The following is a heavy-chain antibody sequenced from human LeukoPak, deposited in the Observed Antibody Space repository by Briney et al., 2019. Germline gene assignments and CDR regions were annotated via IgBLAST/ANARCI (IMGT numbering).Heavy chain of an antibody. CDR1: GGSFSDYY. D-gene: IGHD5-18*01. CDR2: INHSGST. CDR3: ARGLLDHTYGPTFWY. V-gene: IGHV4-34*01. Sequence: SETLSLTCAVYGGSFSDYYWSWIRQPPGKGLECIGEINHSGSTNYNPSLKSRVTISVDTSKNQFSLKLSSVTAADTAVYYCARGLLDHTYGPTFWYWGQGTLVTVSS. J-gene: IGHJ4*02.